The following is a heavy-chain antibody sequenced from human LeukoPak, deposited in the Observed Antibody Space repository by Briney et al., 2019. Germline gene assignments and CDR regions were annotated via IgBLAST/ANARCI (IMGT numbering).Heavy chain of an antibody. CDR2: ISTNWGST. V-gene: IGHV3-64D*09. Sequence: LSGVSLRLSCSASGFTFSDYAMHCVRQAPGKGLEYVSAISTNWGSTYYADSVKGRFTISRDNSKNTLYLRMSSLRAEDTAVYYCVKLGSAWYFDYWGQGTLVTVSS. D-gene: IGHD6-19*01. CDR1: GFTFSDYA. CDR3: VKLGSAWYFDY. J-gene: IGHJ4*02.